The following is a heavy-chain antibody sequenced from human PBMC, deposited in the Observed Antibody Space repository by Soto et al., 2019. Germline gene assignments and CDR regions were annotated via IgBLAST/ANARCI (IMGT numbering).Heavy chain of an antibody. Sequence: GESLKISCKYSGPMFPNRWFAWVRQVPGKGLEWMGNIYPGDSDIKYSPSLDGQVTISADKSSSTAFLEWRSLRASDSATYYCASKDGSGPFDYWGKGTRGSVSS. CDR1: GPMFPNRW. J-gene: IGHJ4*02. V-gene: IGHV5-51*01. D-gene: IGHD3-10*01. CDR3: ASKDGSGPFDY. CDR2: IYPGDSDI.